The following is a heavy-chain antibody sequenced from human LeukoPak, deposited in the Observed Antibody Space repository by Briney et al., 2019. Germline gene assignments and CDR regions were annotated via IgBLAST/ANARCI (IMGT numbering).Heavy chain of an antibody. Sequence: SVKVSCKASGYIFIDYYLHWVRQAPGQGLEWMGRIIPILGIANYAQKFQGRVTITADKSTSTAYMELSSLRSEDTAVYYCARAHYATVTNPYFDYYYGTDVWGQGTTVTVSS. V-gene: IGHV1-69*02. CDR1: GYIFIDYY. J-gene: IGHJ6*02. CDR2: IIPILGIA. CDR3: ARAHYATVTNPYFDYYYGTDV. D-gene: IGHD4-17*01.